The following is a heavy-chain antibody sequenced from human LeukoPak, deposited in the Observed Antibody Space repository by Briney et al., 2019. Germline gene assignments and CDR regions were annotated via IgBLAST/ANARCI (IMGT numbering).Heavy chain of an antibody. Sequence: PSETLSLTCTVSGGSISSYYWSWIRQPPGKGLEWIGYIYYSGTTYYNPSLKSRVTISVDTSKNQFSLKLSSVTAADTAVYYCAAGYCSSTSCYDYFDYWGQGTLVTVSS. CDR2: IYYSGTT. CDR1: GGSISSYY. J-gene: IGHJ4*02. V-gene: IGHV4-59*04. D-gene: IGHD2-2*01. CDR3: AAGYCSSTSCYDYFDY.